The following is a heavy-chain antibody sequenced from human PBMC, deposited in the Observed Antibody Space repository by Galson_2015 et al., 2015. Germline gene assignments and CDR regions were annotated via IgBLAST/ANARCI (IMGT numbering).Heavy chain of an antibody. CDR2: ISYDGSNK. CDR3: AREPGIAVAGIPAFDY. Sequence: SLRLSCAASGFTFSSYAMHWVRQAPGKGLEWVAVISYDGSNKYYADSVKGRFTISRDNSKNTLYLQMNSLRAEDTAVYYCAREPGIAVAGIPAFDYWGQGTLVTVSS. CDR1: GFTFSSYA. V-gene: IGHV3-30-3*01. J-gene: IGHJ4*02. D-gene: IGHD6-19*01.